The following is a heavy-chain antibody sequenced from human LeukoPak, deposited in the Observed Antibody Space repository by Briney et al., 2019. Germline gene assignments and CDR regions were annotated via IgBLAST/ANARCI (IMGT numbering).Heavy chain of an antibody. J-gene: IGHJ5*02. D-gene: IGHD6-19*01. CDR2: ISAYNGNT. CDR1: GYTFTSYG. V-gene: IGHV1-18*01. Sequence: ASVKVSCKASGYTFTSYGIGWVRQAPGQGLEWMGWISAYNGNTNYAQELQGRVTMTTDTSTSTAYLELRSLRSDDTAVYYCARGGGLVPGTWFDPWGQGTLVTVSS. CDR3: ARGGGLVPGTWFDP.